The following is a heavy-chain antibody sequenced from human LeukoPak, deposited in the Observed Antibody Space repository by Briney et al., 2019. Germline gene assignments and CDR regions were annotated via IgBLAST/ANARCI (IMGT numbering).Heavy chain of an antibody. Sequence: SETLSLTCTVSGGSISSYYWSWIRQPPGKGLEWIGYIYYSGSTNYNPSLKSRVTISVDTSKNQFSLKLSSVTAADTAVYYCARDSGWGYCSGGSCPQYFQHWGQGTLVTVSS. CDR1: GGSISSYY. D-gene: IGHD2-15*01. J-gene: IGHJ1*01. CDR3: ARDSGWGYCSGGSCPQYFQH. V-gene: IGHV4-59*01. CDR2: IYYSGST.